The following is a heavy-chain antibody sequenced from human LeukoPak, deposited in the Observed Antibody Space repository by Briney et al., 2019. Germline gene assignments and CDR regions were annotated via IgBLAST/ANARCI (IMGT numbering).Heavy chain of an antibody. V-gene: IGHV1-8*01. D-gene: IGHD5-12*01. CDR3: ARGSGYSGYGGINDAFDI. J-gene: IGHJ3*02. CDR2: MNPNSGNT. CDR1: GYTFTSYD. Sequence: ASVKVSCKASGYTFTSYDINWVRQATGQGLEWMGWMNPNSGNTGYAQKFQGRVTMTTDTSTSIGYMELRSLRSDDTAVYYCARGSGYSGYGGINDAFDIWGQGTMVTVSS.